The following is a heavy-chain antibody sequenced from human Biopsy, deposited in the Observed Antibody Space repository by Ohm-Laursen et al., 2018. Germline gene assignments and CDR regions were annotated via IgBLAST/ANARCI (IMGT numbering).Heavy chain of an antibody. Sequence: SETLSLTCTVSGGSLSSYSWSWIRQPAGKGLEWIGQIYTSGITNSNPSLTSRVPMSVDKSKNKFSLRVSSVTAADTAAYYCARDRDRRGWFDPWGQGTLVTVSS. J-gene: IGHJ5*02. CDR1: GGSLSSYS. V-gene: IGHV4-4*07. D-gene: IGHD1-14*01. CDR2: IYTSGIT. CDR3: ARDRDRRGWFDP.